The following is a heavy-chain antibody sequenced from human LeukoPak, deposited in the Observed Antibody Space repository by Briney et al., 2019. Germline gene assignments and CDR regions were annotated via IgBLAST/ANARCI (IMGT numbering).Heavy chain of an antibody. D-gene: IGHD4-17*01. Sequence: PSETLSLTCAVYGGSFSGYYWSWIRQPPGKELEWIGYIYYSGSTSYNPSLKSRVTISVDTSKNQFSLKLTSVTAADTAVYYCVRSYGDPYYFDYWGQGTLVTVSS. CDR1: GGSFSGYY. CDR3: VRSYGDPYYFDY. V-gene: IGHV4-59*01. J-gene: IGHJ4*02. CDR2: IYYSGST.